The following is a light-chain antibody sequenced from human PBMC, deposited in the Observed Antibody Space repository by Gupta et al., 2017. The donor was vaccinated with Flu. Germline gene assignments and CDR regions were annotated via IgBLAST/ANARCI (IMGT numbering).Light chain of an antibody. V-gene: IGKV3-20*01. CDR3: QQYGSSPPAIT. Sequence: EIVLTQSPGTLSLSPGERATLSCRASQSVSSGYLAWYQQKPGQAPRLLIYGASSRATGIPDRFSGSGSGTDFTLTISRLEPEDFAVYYCQQYGSSPPAITFGQGTRLEIK. CDR2: GAS. J-gene: IGKJ5*01. CDR1: QSVSSGY.